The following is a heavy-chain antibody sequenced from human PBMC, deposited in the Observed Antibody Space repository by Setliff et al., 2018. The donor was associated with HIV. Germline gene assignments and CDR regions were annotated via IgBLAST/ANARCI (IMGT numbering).Heavy chain of an antibody. CDR3: TRHPLRPGIAGYFYFVDV. Sequence: GESLKISCKASGYSFTNYWIGWVRQMPGEGLEWMGVIYPGDSTIRYGPSFQGQVTISADRSITTAYLQWSSLTTSDTAIYYCTRHPLRPGIAGYFYFVDVWGTGTPVTVSS. V-gene: IGHV5-51*01. J-gene: IGHJ6*03. D-gene: IGHD3-9*01. CDR1: GYSFTNYW. CDR2: IYPGDSTI.